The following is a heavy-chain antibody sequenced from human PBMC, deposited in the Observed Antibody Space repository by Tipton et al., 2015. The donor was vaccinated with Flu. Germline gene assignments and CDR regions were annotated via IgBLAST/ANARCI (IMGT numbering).Heavy chain of an antibody. CDR2: IYYSGST. Sequence: GLVKPSETLSLTCTVSGGSISSYYWSWIRQPPGKGLEWIGYIYYSGSTNYNPSLKSRVTISVDTSKNQFSLKLSSVTAADTAVYYCAREPYSSSLRWFDPWGQGTLVTVSS. D-gene: IGHD6-13*01. V-gene: IGHV4-59*01. CDR1: GGSISSYY. J-gene: IGHJ5*02. CDR3: AREPYSSSLRWFDP.